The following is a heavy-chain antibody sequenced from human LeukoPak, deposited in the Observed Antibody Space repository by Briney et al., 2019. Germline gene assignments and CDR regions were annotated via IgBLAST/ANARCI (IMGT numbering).Heavy chain of an antibody. CDR3: ARLNDLHYFDY. CDR1: GYTFTGDW. CDR2: IYPGDSDT. Sequence: GEALKISCKASGYTFTGDWIGWVGQVPGKGLEWRGIIYPGDSDTRYSPSFQGQVTISADKSISTAYLQWSSLKASDTAMYYCARLNDLHYFDYWGQGTLVTVSS. V-gene: IGHV5-51*01. D-gene: IGHD1-1*01. J-gene: IGHJ4*02.